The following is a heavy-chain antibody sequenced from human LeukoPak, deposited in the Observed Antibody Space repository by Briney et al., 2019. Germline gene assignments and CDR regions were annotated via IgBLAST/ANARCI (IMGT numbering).Heavy chain of an antibody. D-gene: IGHD1-26*01. J-gene: IGHJ4*02. CDR3: ARDERSYYYFDY. Sequence: GSIYYSGSTYYNPSLKSRVTISVDTSKNQFSLKLSSVTAADTAEYYCARDERSYYYFDYWGQGTLVTVSS. V-gene: IGHV4-39*07. CDR2: IYYSGST.